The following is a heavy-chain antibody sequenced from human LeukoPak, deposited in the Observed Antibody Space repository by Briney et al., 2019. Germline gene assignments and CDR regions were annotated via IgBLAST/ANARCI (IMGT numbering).Heavy chain of an antibody. CDR2: IIPIFGTA. J-gene: IGHJ4*02. D-gene: IGHD3-10*01. V-gene: IGHV1-69*01. CDR1: GGTFSSYA. CDR3: ARDRLLWFGELSYFDY. Sequence: SVKVSCKASGGTFSSYAISWVRQAPGQGLEWMGGIIPIFGTANYAQKFQGRVTITADESTSTAYMELSSLRSEDTAVYYCARDRLLWFGELSYFDYWGQGTLVTVSS.